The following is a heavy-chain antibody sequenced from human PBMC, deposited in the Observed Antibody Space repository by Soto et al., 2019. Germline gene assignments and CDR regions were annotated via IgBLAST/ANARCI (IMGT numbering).Heavy chain of an antibody. D-gene: IGHD5-18*01. CDR1: GFTVSSNY. CDR3: TRDGDGYSIDF. J-gene: IGHJ4*02. V-gene: IGHV3-53*01. CDR2: IYTSGST. Sequence: GSLILSCAASGFTVSSNYMNWVRQAPGKGLEWVSVIYTSGSTYYADSVKGRFTISRDNSKNTLYLQMNSLRAEDTAVYYCTRDGDGYSIDFWGQGTLVTVYS.